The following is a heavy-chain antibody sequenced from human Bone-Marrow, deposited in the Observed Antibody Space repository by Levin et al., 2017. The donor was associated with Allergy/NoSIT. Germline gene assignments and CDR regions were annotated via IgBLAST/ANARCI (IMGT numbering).Heavy chain of an antibody. CDR3: AKGGYCSGTSCHQDYYMDV. Sequence: SCAASGFTFRTYAMNWVRQAPGKGLEWVSVISGGGGSPYYADSVSGRFTISRDNSKNTLYLLMNSLRAEDTAVYYCAKGGYCSGTSCHQDYYMDVWGQGTTVTVSS. CDR1: GFTFRTYA. D-gene: IGHD2-2*01. CDR2: ISGGGGSP. V-gene: IGHV3-23*01. J-gene: IGHJ6*02.